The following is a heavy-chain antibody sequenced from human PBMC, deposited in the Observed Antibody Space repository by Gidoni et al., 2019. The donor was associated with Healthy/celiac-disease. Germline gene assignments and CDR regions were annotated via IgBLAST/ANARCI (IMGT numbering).Heavy chain of an antibody. V-gene: IGHV4-34*01. J-gene: IGHJ4*02. CDR1: GGSFSGYY. CDR2: INHSGST. Sequence: QVQLQQWGAGLLKPSETLSLTCAVYGGSFSGYYWSWIRQPPGKGLEWIGEINHSGSTTYNPSLKSRVTISVDTSKNQFSLKLSSVTAADTAVYYCARGLSTTVTPFDYWGQGTLVTVSS. D-gene: IGHD4-17*01. CDR3: ARGLSTTVTPFDY.